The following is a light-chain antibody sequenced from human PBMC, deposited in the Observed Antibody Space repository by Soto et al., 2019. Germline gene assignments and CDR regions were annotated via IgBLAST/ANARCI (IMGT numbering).Light chain of an antibody. CDR1: SSDVGGYNY. V-gene: IGLV2-14*01. CDR3: SSSSNSNSLL. CDR2: EVS. Sequence: QSALTQPASVSGSPGQSITISCTGTSSDVGGYNYVSWYQQHPGKAPKLMIYEVSNRPSGISDRFSGSKSGNTASLTISGLQAEDGAEYYCSSSSNSNSLLFGGGTKVTVL. J-gene: IGLJ2*01.